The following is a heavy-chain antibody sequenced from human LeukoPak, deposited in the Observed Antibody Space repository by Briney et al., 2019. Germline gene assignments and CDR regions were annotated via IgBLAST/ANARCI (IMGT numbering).Heavy chain of an antibody. D-gene: IGHD2-2*03. Sequence: PGRSLRLSCAASGFTFSSYGMHWVRQAPGKGLEGVAVIWYDGSNKYYADSVKGRFTISRDNSKNTLYLQMNSLRAEDTAVYYCARGLDIVVVPAATVDYWGQGTLVTVSS. V-gene: IGHV3-33*01. CDR3: ARGLDIVVVPAATVDY. J-gene: IGHJ4*02. CDR2: IWYDGSNK. CDR1: GFTFSSYG.